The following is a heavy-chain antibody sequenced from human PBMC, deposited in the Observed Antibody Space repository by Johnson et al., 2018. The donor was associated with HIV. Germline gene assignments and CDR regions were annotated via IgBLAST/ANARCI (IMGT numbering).Heavy chain of an antibody. V-gene: IGHV3-66*02. Sequence: EMQLVESGGGLEQPGGSLRLSCAAYGFTFASSAMSWVRQAPGKGLEWVSVIYSGGSTYYADSVKGRFTISRDNSKNTLYLQMGSLRAEDMAVYYCARGGLEMATITDACDIWGQGTMVTVSS. CDR1: GFTFASSA. CDR3: ARGGLEMATITDACDI. CDR2: IYSGGST. J-gene: IGHJ3*02. D-gene: IGHD5-24*01.